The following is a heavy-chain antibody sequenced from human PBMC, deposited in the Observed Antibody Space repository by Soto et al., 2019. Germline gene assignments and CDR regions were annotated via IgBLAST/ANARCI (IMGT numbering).Heavy chain of an antibody. J-gene: IGHJ6*03. D-gene: IGHD2-8*01. CDR1: GFTFSSYG. Sequence: GGSLRLSCAASGFTFSSYGMHWVRQAPGKGLEWVAVISYDGSNKYYADSVKGRFTISRDNSKNTLYLQMNSLRAEDTAVYYCAKPTPVLMVYAMGYYMDVWGKGTTVTVSS. CDR2: ISYDGSNK. CDR3: AKPTPVLMVYAMGYYMDV. V-gene: IGHV3-30*18.